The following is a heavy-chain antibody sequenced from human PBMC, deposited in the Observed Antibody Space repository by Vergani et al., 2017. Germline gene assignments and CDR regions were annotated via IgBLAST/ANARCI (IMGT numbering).Heavy chain of an antibody. CDR1: GASLTSSNYY. CDR3: ARHSXGGWLVKVGWIDA. V-gene: IGHV4-39*01. J-gene: IGHJ5*02. D-gene: IGHD6-19*01. CDR2: IYYSGST. Sequence: QLQLQESGPGLVKPSATLALTCSVSGASLTSSNYYWGWIRPPPGKGLEWISIIYYSGSTYYNPPLKSRVTISVDTTKNQFSLKLRSVTAADTAVYFCARHSXGGWLVKVGWIDAWGQGILVTVSS.